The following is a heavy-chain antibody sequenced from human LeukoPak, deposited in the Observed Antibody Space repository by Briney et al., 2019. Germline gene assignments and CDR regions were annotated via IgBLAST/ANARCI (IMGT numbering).Heavy chain of an antibody. D-gene: IGHD6-13*01. CDR2: INPNSGGT. V-gene: IGHV1-2*04. J-gene: IGHJ3*02. CDR1: GYTFTGYY. CDR3: ARGGIYSSSWYGFTDAFDI. Sequence: GASVKVSCKASGYTFTGYYMHWVRQAPGQGLERMGWINPNSGGTNYAQKFQGWVTMTRDTSISTAYMELSRLRSDDTAVYYCARGGIYSSSWYGFTDAFDIWGQGTMVTVSS.